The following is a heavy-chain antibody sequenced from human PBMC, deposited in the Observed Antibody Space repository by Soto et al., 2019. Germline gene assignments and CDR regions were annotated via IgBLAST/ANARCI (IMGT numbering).Heavy chain of an antibody. CDR3: ARTRDGSGSYKGNWFDP. D-gene: IGHD3-10*01. CDR2: INHSGST. Sequence: SETLSLTCAVYGGSFSGYYWTWIRQPPGKGLEWIGEINHSGSTNYNPSLKSRVTISVDSSRNQFSLKLNSVTAADTAVYYCARTRDGSGSYKGNWFDPWGQGTRVTVSS. CDR1: GGSFSGYY. V-gene: IGHV4-34*01. J-gene: IGHJ5*02.